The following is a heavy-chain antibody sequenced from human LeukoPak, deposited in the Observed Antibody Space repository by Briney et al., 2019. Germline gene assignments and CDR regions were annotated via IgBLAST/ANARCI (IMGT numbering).Heavy chain of an antibody. D-gene: IGHD1-26*01. CDR2: IGTAGDT. CDR3: ARSSRGGSYYVGYSLYYGMDV. Sequence: GGSLRLSCAASGFTFSSYDMHWVRQATGKGLEWVSAIGTAGDTYYPGSVKGRFTISRENAKNSLYLQMNSLRAGDTAVYYCARSSRGGSYYVGYSLYYGMDVWGQGTTVTVSS. V-gene: IGHV3-13*01. CDR1: GFTFSSYD. J-gene: IGHJ6*02.